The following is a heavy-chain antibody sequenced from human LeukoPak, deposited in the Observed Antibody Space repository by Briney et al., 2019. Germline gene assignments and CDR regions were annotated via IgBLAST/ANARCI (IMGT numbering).Heavy chain of an antibody. D-gene: IGHD3-10*01. J-gene: IGHJ6*03. V-gene: IGHV3-49*04. CDR3: SRGRPYYLDKTEQNGFHYYMDV. CDR2: IRGKAYGATT. Sequence: GGSLRLSCTTSGFTFPDYGLIWVRQAPGKGLEWVGFIRGKAYGATTEYAASVKGRFTISRDDSKSIAYLQMNSLRTEDTAVYYCSRGRPYYLDKTEQNGFHYYMDVWGKGTTVTVSS. CDR1: GFTFPDYG.